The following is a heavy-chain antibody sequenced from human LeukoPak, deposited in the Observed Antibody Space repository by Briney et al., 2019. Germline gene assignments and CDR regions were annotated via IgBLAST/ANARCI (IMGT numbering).Heavy chain of an antibody. J-gene: IGHJ4*02. CDR2: IYYSGST. Sequence: KPSETLSLTCTVSGDSTSSSSYYWGWIRQPPGKGLEWIGSIYYSGSTYYNPSLKSRVTISVDTSKNQFSLKLSSVTAADTAVYYCARLWGPRYDFWSGYGRWGQGTLVTVSS. CDR1: GDSTSSSSYY. CDR3: ARLWGPRYDFWSGYGR. D-gene: IGHD3-3*01. V-gene: IGHV4-39*01.